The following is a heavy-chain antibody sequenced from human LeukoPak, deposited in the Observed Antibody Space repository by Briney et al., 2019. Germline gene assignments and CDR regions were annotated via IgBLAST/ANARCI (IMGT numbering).Heavy chain of an antibody. CDR3: AKDRLGALYYYDSSGYYRLDY. J-gene: IGHJ4*02. CDR1: GFTFSSYG. D-gene: IGHD3-22*01. CDR2: ISYDGSNK. V-gene: IGHV3-30*18. Sequence: GGSLRLSCAASGFTFSSYGIHWVRQAPGKGLEWVAVISYDGSNKYYADSVKGRFTISRDDSKDTLYLQMNSLRAEDTAVYYCAKDRLGALYYYDSSGYYRLDYWGQGTLVTVSS.